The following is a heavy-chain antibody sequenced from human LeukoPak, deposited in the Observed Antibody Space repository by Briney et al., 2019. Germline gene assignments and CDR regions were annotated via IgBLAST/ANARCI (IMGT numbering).Heavy chain of an antibody. CDR3: AGDYEGNLAFDI. CDR2: ISSSSSTI. Sequence: GGSLGLSCAASGFTFSSYSMNWVRQAPGKGLEWVSYISSSSSTIYYADSVKGRFTISRDNAKNSLYLQMNSLRAEDTAVYYCAGDYEGNLAFDIWGQGTMVTVSS. D-gene: IGHD4-23*01. V-gene: IGHV3-48*04. J-gene: IGHJ3*02. CDR1: GFTFSSYS.